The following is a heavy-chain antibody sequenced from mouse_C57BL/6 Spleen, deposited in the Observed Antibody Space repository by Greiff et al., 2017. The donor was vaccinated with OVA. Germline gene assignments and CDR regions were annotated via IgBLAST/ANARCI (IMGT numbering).Heavy chain of an antibody. CDR1: GFTFSDYG. V-gene: IGHV5-17*01. CDR3: ARIGYYRFDV. J-gene: IGHJ1*03. Sequence: EVKLQESGGGLVKPGGSLKLSCAASGFTFSDYGMHWVRQAPEKGLEWVAYISSGSSTIYYADTVKGRFTISRDNAKNTLFLQMTSLRSEDTAMYYCARIGYYRFDVWGTGTTVTVSS. CDR2: ISSGSSTI. D-gene: IGHD2-12*01.